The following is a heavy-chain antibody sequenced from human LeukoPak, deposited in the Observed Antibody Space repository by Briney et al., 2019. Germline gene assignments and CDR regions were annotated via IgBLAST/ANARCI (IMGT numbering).Heavy chain of an antibody. Sequence: SETLSLTCAVYGGSFSGYYWSWIRQPPGKGLEWIGEINHSGSTNYNPSLKSRVTISVDTSKNQFSLKLSSVTAADTAVYYCARSRSEKNYYYYYYMDVWGKGTTVTVSS. V-gene: IGHV4-34*01. J-gene: IGHJ6*03. CDR2: INHSGST. CDR3: ARSRSEKNYYYYYYMDV. CDR1: GGSFSGYY.